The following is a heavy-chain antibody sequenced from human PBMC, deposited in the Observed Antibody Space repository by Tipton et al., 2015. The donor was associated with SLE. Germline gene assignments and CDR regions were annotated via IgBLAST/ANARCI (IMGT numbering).Heavy chain of an antibody. J-gene: IGHJ5*02. CDR2: IYDSENT. Sequence: TLSLTCTVSGGSIRSYYWSWIRQAPGKGLEWIGYIYDSENTNYNPSLKSRVTISSDTPKNQFSLKLSSVTAADTALYYCARGKGWFDPWGQGTVVTVSS. CDR1: GGSIRSYY. V-gene: IGHV4-59*01. CDR3: ARGKGWFDP.